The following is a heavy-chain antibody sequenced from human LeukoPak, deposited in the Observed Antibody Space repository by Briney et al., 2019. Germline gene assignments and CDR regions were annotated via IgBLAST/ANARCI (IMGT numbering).Heavy chain of an antibody. D-gene: IGHD3-10*01. J-gene: IGHJ4*02. CDR3: ARARANWIYYGSGSYYRTLGY. CDR2: ISSSGSTI. Sequence: GGSLRLSCAASGFTFSDYYMSWIRQAPGKGLEWVSYISSSGSTIYYADSVKGRFTISRDNAKNSLYLQMNSLRAEDTAVYYCARARANWIYYGSGSYYRTLGYWGQGTLVTVSS. V-gene: IGHV3-11*01. CDR1: GFTFSDYY.